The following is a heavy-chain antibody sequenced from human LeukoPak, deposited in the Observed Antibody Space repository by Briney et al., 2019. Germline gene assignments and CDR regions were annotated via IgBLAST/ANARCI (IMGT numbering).Heavy chain of an antibody. CDR1: GFTFSSYA. D-gene: IGHD3-22*01. Sequence: PGGSLRLSCAASGFTFSSYAMSWVRQAPGKGLEWVSAISGSGGSTYYADSVKGRFTISRDNSKNTLYLQMNSLRAEDTAVYYCAKDLGYYDSCGYQTGFDYWGQGTLVTVSS. J-gene: IGHJ4*02. V-gene: IGHV3-23*01. CDR3: AKDLGYYDSCGYQTGFDY. CDR2: ISGSGGST.